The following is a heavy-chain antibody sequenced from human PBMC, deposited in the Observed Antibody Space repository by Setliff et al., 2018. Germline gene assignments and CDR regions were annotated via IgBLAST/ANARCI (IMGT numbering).Heavy chain of an antibody. Sequence: GGSLRLSCAASGATVSDAWMGWVRQTPGKGLDWVGRIKSKTDGGTTDYAAPVKGRFTISRDDSKNTLYLQMNSLKTEDTAVYCCVKLVPQAISSDPWGQGTLVTVSS. CDR3: VKLVPQAISSDP. CDR2: IKSKTDGGTT. D-gene: IGHD3-10*01. V-gene: IGHV3-15*01. J-gene: IGHJ5*02. CDR1: GATVSDAW.